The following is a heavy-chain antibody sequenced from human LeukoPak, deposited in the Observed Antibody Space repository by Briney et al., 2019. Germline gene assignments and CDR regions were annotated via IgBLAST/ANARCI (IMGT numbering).Heavy chain of an antibody. D-gene: IGHD2-21*02. CDR3: APQTVPIFPY. V-gene: IGHV3-21*01. CDR2: ISSSSSYI. J-gene: IGHJ4*02. Sequence: GGSLRLSCAASGFTFSSYAMSWVRQAPGKGLEWVSSISSSSSYIYYADSVKGRFTISRDNAKNSLYLQMNSLRAEDTAVYYCAPQTVPIFPYWGQGTLVTVSS. CDR1: GFTFSSYA.